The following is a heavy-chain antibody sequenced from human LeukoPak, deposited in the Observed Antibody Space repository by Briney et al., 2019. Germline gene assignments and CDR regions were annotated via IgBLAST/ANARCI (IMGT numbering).Heavy chain of an antibody. V-gene: IGHV3-30*03. CDR3: TTDLIAVADDDY. CDR2: ISDDGSNK. Sequence: GRSLRLSCAASGFTFSNYAMHWVRQAPGKGLEWVAVISDDGSNKYYGDSVKGRFTISRDDSKNTLYLQMNSLKTEDTAVYYCTTDLIAVADDDYWGQGTLVTVSS. D-gene: IGHD6-19*01. CDR1: GFTFSNYA. J-gene: IGHJ4*02.